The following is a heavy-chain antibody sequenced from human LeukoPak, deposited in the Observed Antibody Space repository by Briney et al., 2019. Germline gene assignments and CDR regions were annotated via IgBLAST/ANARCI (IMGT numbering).Heavy chain of an antibody. CDR1: GDSVSNNSAV. Sequence: TSQTLSLTCAISGDSVSNNSAVWNWIRQSPSRGLEWLGRTYYRPKWYNDYAVSVKSRIIINPDTSKNQFSLQLDSVTPEDTAVYYCAVWYSSGWLDYYGMDVWGQGTTVTVSS. CDR2: TYYRPKWYN. J-gene: IGHJ6*02. CDR3: AVWYSSGWLDYYGMDV. D-gene: IGHD6-19*01. V-gene: IGHV6-1*01.